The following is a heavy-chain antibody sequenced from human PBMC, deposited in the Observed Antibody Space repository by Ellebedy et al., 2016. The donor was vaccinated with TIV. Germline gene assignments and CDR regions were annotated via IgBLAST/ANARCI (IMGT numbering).Heavy chain of an antibody. J-gene: IGHJ2*01. CDR1: GFTFSDYY. CDR2: ISSSGITI. V-gene: IGHV3-11*01. Sequence: GESLKISXAASGFTFSDYYMSWIRQAPGKGLEWVSYISSSGITIYYADSVKGRFTISRDNAKNSLYLQMNSLRAEDTAVYYCARVLTGGSGSSTPYWYFDLWGRGTLVTVSS. CDR3: ARVLTGGSGSSTPYWYFDL. D-gene: IGHD3-10*01.